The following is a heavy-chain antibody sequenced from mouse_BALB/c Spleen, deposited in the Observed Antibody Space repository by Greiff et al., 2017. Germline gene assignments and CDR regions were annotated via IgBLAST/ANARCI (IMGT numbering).Heavy chain of an antibody. Sequence: QVHVKQSGAELARPGASVKMSCKASGYTFTSYTMHWVKQRPGQGLEWIGYINPSSGYTNYNQKFKDKATLTADKSSSTAYMQLSSLTSEDSAVYYCARSGDYYGSVDYWGQGTTLTVSS. D-gene: IGHD1-1*01. CDR1: GYTFTSYT. CDR3: ARSGDYYGSVDY. CDR2: INPSSGYT. V-gene: IGHV1-4*01. J-gene: IGHJ2*01.